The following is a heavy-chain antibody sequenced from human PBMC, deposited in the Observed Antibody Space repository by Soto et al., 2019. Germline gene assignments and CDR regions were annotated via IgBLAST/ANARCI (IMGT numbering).Heavy chain of an antibody. CDR2: ISYDGNNK. D-gene: IGHD1-1*01. CDR1: GFTFSNHG. J-gene: IGHJ4*02. CDR3: ARGRQVQQERYLFDH. V-gene: IGHV3-30*03. Sequence: PGGSLRLSCAASGFTFSNHGMHWVRQAPGKGLEWVALISYDGNNKYYADSVKGRFTISRDNSKNTVNLQMNSLRAEDTAVYYCARGRQVQQERYLFDHWGLGTLVTVSS.